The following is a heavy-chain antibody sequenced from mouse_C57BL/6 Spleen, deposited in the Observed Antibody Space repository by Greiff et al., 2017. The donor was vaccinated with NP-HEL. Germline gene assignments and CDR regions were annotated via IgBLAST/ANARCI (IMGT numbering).Heavy chain of an antibody. D-gene: IGHD3-2*02. CDR3: ASGGPSGYSAWFAY. CDR2: IWGVGST. CDR1: GFSLTSYG. J-gene: IGHJ3*01. Sequence: VQLQQSGPGLVAPSQSLSITCTVSGFSLTSYGVDWVRQSPGKGLEWLGVIWGVGSTNYNSALKSRLSISKDNSKSQVFLKMNSLQTDDTAMYYCASGGPSGYSAWFAYWGQGTLVTVSA. V-gene: IGHV2-6*01.